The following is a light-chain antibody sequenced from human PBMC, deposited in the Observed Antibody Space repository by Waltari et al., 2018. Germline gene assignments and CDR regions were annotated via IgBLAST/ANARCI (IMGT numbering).Light chain of an antibody. CDR1: QSLVHSNGNTY. J-gene: IGKJ1*01. CDR3: GQATHGPWT. Sequence: DVVMTQFPLSLPITPGQPASIPCRSSQSLVHSNGNTYLSWYHQKPGQPPRLLIYKVSNRDSGVPDRFSGSGAGTDFTLKISRVEAEDIGVFYCGQATHGPWTFGQGTRVEIK. CDR2: KVS. V-gene: IGKV2-30*02.